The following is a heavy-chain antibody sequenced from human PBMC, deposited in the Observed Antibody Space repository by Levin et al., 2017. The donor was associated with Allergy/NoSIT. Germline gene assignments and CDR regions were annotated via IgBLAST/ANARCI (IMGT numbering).Heavy chain of an antibody. V-gene: IGHV3-7*01. CDR2: IKQDGSVK. Sequence: GESLKISCAAFGFTFSNYWMSWVRQAPGKGLEWVANIKQDGSVKYYVDSVKGRFTISRDNAKNSQYLQMNSLRAEDTAVYYCARIGYSSSSFDYWGQGTLVIVSS. J-gene: IGHJ4*02. CDR3: ARIGYSSSSFDY. D-gene: IGHD6-6*01. CDR1: GFTFSNYW.